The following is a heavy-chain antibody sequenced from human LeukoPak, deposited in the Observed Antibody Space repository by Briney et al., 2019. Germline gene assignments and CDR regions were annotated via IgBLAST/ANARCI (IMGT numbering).Heavy chain of an antibody. CDR2: IYPSGDT. CDR3: ARDRGDYGDLPSYYYGLDV. CDR1: GGPISSGDYY. D-gene: IGHD4-17*01. V-gene: IGHV4-61*02. Sequence: SQTLSLTCTVSGGPISSGDYYWSWIRQPAGKDLEWIGRIYPSGDTKYNPSLKSRVTMSIETSKSQFSLKVTSVTAADTALYYCARDRGDYGDLPSYYYGLDVWGQGTTVTVSS. J-gene: IGHJ6*02.